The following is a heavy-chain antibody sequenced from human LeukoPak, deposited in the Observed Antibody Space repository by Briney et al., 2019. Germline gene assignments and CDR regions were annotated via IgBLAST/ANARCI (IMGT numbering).Heavy chain of an antibody. Sequence: SQTLSLTCAISGDSVSNDTAAWSWIRQFPSRGLEWLGRTYYRSKWYYDYAISVKSRMTIDLETSKNRFSLHLNSVTPDDTALYYCARLRRYIKQATSGMDVWGQGTTVTVSS. CDR1: GDSVSNDTAA. CDR2: TYYRSKWYY. CDR3: ARLRRYIKQATSGMDV. V-gene: IGHV6-1*01. D-gene: IGHD5-18*01. J-gene: IGHJ6*02.